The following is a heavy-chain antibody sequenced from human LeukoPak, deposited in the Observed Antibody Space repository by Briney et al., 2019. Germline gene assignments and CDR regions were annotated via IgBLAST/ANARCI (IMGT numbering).Heavy chain of an antibody. Sequence: GGSLRLSCAASGFTVSSNYMSWVRQAPGKGLEWVSVIYSGGSTYYADSVKGRFTISRDNSKNTLYLQMNSLRAEDTAVYYCARGDWDSSSWYDRHYYFGYWGQGALVTVSS. V-gene: IGHV3-66*01. CDR1: GFTVSSNY. D-gene: IGHD6-13*01. CDR2: IYSGGST. J-gene: IGHJ4*02. CDR3: ARGDWDSSSWYDRHYYFGY.